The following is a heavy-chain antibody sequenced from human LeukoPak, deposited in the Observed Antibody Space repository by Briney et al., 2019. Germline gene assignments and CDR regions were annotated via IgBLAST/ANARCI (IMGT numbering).Heavy chain of an antibody. CDR2: INPNSGGT. Sequence: ASVKVSCKASGYTFTGYYMHWVRQAPGQGLEWMGRINPNSGGTNYAQKFQGRVTMTRDTSTSTVYMDLRSLTSDDTAVYYCARDWWYGDYSIGDNWGQGTLVTVSS. V-gene: IGHV1-2*06. D-gene: IGHD4-17*01. CDR3: ARDWWYGDYSIGDN. J-gene: IGHJ4*02. CDR1: GYTFTGYY.